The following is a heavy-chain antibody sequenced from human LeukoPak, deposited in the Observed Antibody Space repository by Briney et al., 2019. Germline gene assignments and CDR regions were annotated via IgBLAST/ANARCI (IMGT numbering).Heavy chain of an antibody. CDR1: GFTFSSYG. CDR3: AKGVRYFDWLDY. CDR2: ISGSGGST. Sequence: GGSLRLSCAASGFTFSSYGMSWVRQAPGKGLEWVSAISGSGGSTYYADSVKGRFTISRDNSKNTLYLQMNSLRAEDTAVYYCAKGVRYFDWLDYWGQGTLVTVSP. V-gene: IGHV3-23*01. D-gene: IGHD3-9*01. J-gene: IGHJ4*02.